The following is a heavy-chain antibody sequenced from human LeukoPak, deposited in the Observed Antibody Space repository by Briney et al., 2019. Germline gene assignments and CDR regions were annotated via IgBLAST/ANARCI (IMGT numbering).Heavy chain of an antibody. D-gene: IGHD2-2*01. Sequence: GGSLRLSCAASGFTFSSYAMSWVRQAPGKGLEWVSAISGSGGSAYYADSVKGRFTISRDNSKNTLYLQMNSLRAEDTAVYYCAKDAPVNIVVVPAANSWGQGTLVTVSS. J-gene: IGHJ4*02. CDR1: GFTFSSYA. CDR2: ISGSGGSA. V-gene: IGHV3-23*01. CDR3: AKDAPVNIVVVPAANS.